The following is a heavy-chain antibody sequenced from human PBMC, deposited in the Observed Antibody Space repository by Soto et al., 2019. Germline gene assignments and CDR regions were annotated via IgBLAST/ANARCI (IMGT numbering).Heavy chain of an antibody. Sequence: EVQLVESGGNLVQPGGSLRLSCAASGFTFSRYSMNWVRQAPGKGLEWVSYINDDSDSIYYADSVKGRFTISRDNAKNYLYRQMDSLRAEDTAVYYCARDIVAGSGWYTYDYWGQGTLVTVSS. D-gene: IGHD6-19*01. CDR2: INDDSDSI. J-gene: IGHJ4*02. CDR1: GFTFSRYS. V-gene: IGHV3-48*01. CDR3: ARDIVAGSGWYTYDY.